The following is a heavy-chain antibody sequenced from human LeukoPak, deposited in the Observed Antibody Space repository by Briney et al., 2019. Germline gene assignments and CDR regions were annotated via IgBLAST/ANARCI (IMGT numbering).Heavy chain of an antibody. D-gene: IGHD5-18*01. Sequence: GGSLRLSCAASGFTFSTYWMHWVRQAPGKGLEWVSVIYSDGSTYYADSVKGRFTISRDNSKNTLYLQMNSLRAEDTAVYYCARDLDSYGSYWGQGTLVTVSS. J-gene: IGHJ4*02. V-gene: IGHV3-53*01. CDR2: IYSDGST. CDR1: GFTFSTYW. CDR3: ARDLDSYGSY.